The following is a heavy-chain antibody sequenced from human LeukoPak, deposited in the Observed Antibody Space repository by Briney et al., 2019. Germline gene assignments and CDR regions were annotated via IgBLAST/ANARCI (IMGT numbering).Heavy chain of an antibody. CDR2: VNPSGGST. D-gene: IGHD1-26*01. V-gene: IGHV1-46*01. J-gene: IGHJ4*02. CDR3: ARSLWEQQTFGY. CDR1: GYTFTSYY. Sequence: ASVKVSCKASGYTFTSYYMHWVRQAPGQGLEWMGIVNPSGGSTSYAQEFQGRVTMTRDTSTSTVYMELSSLRSEDTAVYYCARSLWEQQTFGYWGQGTLVTVSS.